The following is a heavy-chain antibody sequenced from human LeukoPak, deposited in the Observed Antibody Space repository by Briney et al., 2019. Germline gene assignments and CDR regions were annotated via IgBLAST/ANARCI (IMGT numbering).Heavy chain of an antibody. D-gene: IGHD3-10*01. V-gene: IGHV3-23*01. Sequence: GGSLRLSCAASGFTFSSYAMSWVRPAPGKGLDWVSAISGSGGSTYYADSVKGRFTISRDNSKNTLYLQMNSLRAEDTAVYYCAKDLPYYYGSGSDPGGDYWGQGTLVTVSS. J-gene: IGHJ4*02. CDR3: AKDLPYYYGSGSDPGGDY. CDR2: ISGSGGST. CDR1: GFTFSSYA.